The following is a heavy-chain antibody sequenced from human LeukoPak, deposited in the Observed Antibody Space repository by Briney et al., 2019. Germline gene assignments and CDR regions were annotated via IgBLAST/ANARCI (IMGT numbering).Heavy chain of an antibody. D-gene: IGHD2-21*02. CDR2: INHSGST. Sequence: SVTLSLTCAVYGGSFSGYYWSWIRQPPGKGLEWIGEINHSGSTNYNPSLKSRVTISVDTSKNQFSLKLSSVTAADTAVYYCARGSGDCDYWGQGTLVTVSS. V-gene: IGHV4-34*01. CDR1: GGSFSGYY. CDR3: ARGSGDCDY. J-gene: IGHJ4*02.